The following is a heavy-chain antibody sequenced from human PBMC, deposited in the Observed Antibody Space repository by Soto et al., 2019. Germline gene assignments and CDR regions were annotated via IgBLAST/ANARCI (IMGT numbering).Heavy chain of an antibody. V-gene: IGHV1-18*01. CDR1: GYTFTSYG. Sequence: QVQLVQSGAEVRKPGASVKVSCKASGYTFTSYGISWVRQAPGQGLEWMGWISANSGNTRHAQKFQGRVTMTTDTSTTTVYMELRNLRSDDTAIYFCGRDYPSEYSGSSRPPFDYWGQGTLVTVSS. CDR3: GRDYPSEYSGSSRPPFDY. CDR2: ISANSGNT. D-gene: IGHD6-6*01. J-gene: IGHJ4*02.